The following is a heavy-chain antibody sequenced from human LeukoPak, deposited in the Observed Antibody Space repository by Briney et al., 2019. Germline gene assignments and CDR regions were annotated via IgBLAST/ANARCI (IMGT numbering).Heavy chain of an antibody. J-gene: IGHJ4*02. Sequence: GGSLLLSCAASGFTFSSYSMNWVRQAPGKGLEWVSGISWNSGSTDYADSVKGRFTISRDNAKNSLYLQMNSLRVEDTAFYYCAKDNRRHYTSGPNPDSLHWGQGALVTVSS. CDR3: AKDNRRHYTSGPNPDSLH. V-gene: IGHV3-9*01. CDR2: ISWNSGST. D-gene: IGHD6-19*01. CDR1: GFTFSSYS.